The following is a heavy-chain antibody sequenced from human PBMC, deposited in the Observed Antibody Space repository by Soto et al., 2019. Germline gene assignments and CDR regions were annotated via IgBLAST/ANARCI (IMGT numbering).Heavy chain of an antibody. V-gene: IGHV4-59*01. Sequence: ASETLSLTCSVSGGSISSYYWSWIRQPPGKGLEWIGYIYYSGSTKYNPSLKSRVTISVDTSNNQFSLKLSSVTAADTAVYYCARDRYSNGWYDYWGQGTLVTVSS. CDR1: GGSISSYY. J-gene: IGHJ4*02. CDR2: IYYSGST. D-gene: IGHD6-19*01. CDR3: ARDRYSNGWYDY.